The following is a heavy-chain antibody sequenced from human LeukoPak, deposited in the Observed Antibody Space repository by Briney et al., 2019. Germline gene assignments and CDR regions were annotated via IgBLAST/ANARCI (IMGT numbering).Heavy chain of an antibody. CDR2: INNRGNYI. J-gene: IGHJ4*02. CDR3: AREDRVVGASSAFDY. CDR1: GFTFSTYT. D-gene: IGHD1-26*01. V-gene: IGHV3-21*01. Sequence: PGGSLRLSCAASGFTFSTYTMNWVRQAPGKGLEWVSSINNRGNYIYYADSVKGRFTISRDNAKNSLYLQMNSLRAEDTAVYYCAREDRVVGASSAFDYWGQGILVTVSS.